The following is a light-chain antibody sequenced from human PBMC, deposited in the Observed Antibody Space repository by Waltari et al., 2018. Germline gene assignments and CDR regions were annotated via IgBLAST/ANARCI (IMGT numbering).Light chain of an antibody. CDR1: QSLLHSNGNNY. Sequence: DIVVTQSPLSLPVTPGEPASISCRSSQSLLHSNGNNYLEWYLQKPGQSPQLLIYLGSNRACGVPYRFSGSGSGTDFTLKISRVEAEDVGVYYCMQSLQALWTFGQGTKVEIK. CDR3: MQSLQALWT. CDR2: LGS. V-gene: IGKV2-28*01. J-gene: IGKJ1*01.